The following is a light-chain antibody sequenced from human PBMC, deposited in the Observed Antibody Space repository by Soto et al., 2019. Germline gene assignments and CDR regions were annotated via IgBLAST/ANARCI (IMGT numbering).Light chain of an antibody. CDR1: SSDVGGYNY. CDR2: EVR. Sequence: QSALTQPASVSWSPGQSITISCTGTSSDVGGYNYVSWYQQHPGKAPKLMIYEVRNRPSGISNRFSGSKSGNTASLTISGLQAEDEADYYCSSYTGSSTVIFGGGTKLTVL. J-gene: IGLJ2*01. V-gene: IGLV2-14*01. CDR3: SSYTGSSTVI.